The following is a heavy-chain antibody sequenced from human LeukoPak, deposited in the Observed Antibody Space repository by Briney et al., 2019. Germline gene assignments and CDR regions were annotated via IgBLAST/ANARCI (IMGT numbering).Heavy chain of an antibody. D-gene: IGHD6-13*01. Sequence: SETLSLTCAVSGASVSGSNYYWGWIRQPPGKGLEWIGNIYSSGSTYYNASLQSRVTISVDTSKNQFSLKLSSVTAADTAVYYCARVRSIAAAGTGYMDVWGKGTTVTVSS. V-gene: IGHV4-39*07. CDR1: GASVSGSNYY. CDR2: IYSSGST. CDR3: ARVRSIAAAGTGYMDV. J-gene: IGHJ6*03.